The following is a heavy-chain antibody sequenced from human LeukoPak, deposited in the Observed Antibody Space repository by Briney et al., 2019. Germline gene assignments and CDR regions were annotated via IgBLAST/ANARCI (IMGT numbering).Heavy chain of an antibody. CDR2: INPSGGST. V-gene: IGHV1-46*01. Sequence: ASVKVSCKASGYTFTSYYMHWVRQAPGQGLEWMGIINPSGGSTSYAQKFQGRVTMTRDTSTSTVYMELSSLRSEDTAVYYCAIPPRKDGAFDIWXQGTMVTVSS. J-gene: IGHJ3*02. D-gene: IGHD2-21*01. CDR1: GYTFTSYY. CDR3: AIPPRKDGAFDI.